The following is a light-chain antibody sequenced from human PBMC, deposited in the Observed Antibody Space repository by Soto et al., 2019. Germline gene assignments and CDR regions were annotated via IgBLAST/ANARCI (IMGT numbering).Light chain of an antibody. V-gene: IGKV4-1*01. Sequence: DIVMTQSPETLAVSLGERASINCKSSQSVLYSPNNLNYLSWYQQKPGQPPKLLIYWASSRESGVPDRFSGSESGTDFTLTICILQAEDVAVYYCQQYHSFPLTFGGGTKVEIK. J-gene: IGKJ4*01. CDR1: QSVLYSPNNLNY. CDR3: QQYHSFPLT. CDR2: WAS.